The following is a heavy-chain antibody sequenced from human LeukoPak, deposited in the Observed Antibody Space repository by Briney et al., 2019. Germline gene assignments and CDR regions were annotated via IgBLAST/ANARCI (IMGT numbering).Heavy chain of an antibody. Sequence: GASLIFCWASPGFTFSNYCMHWVRQAPGKGLVWVSRFNRDGRGTGYADSVKGRFTISRDNSKNTLHLQMNSLRAEDTAVYYCARDIGFCSGDNCFPKSFQHWGQGTLVTVSS. CDR1: GFTFSNYC. CDR2: FNRDGRGT. D-gene: IGHD2-15*01. V-gene: IGHV3-74*01. CDR3: ARDIGFCSGDNCFPKSFQH. J-gene: IGHJ1*01.